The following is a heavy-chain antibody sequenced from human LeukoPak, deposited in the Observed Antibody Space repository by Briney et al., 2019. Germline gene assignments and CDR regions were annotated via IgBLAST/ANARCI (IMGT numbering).Heavy chain of an antibody. V-gene: IGHV1-18*01. CDR2: IIAYNGNT. J-gene: IGHJ4*02. D-gene: IGHD2-2*01. CDR3: ARGRYCSSTSCYSCDY. Sequence: GASVQVSFKASGYPFTSYGISWVRRAPGEGVVWMGWIIAYNGNTNYSQKLQSRVTMTTDTSTSTAYMELRSMRSDDTAVYYCARGRYCSSTSCYSCDYWGQGTLVTVSS. CDR1: GYPFTSYG.